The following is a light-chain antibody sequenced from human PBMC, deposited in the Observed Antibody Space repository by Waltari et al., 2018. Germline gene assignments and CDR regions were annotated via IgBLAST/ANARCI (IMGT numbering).Light chain of an antibody. CDR1: QDISRW. CDR3: QQANSFPLT. Sequence: DIQMTQFPSSVSASVGDRVTITCRASQDISRWLAWYQQKPGKAPKCLIYGASNLQSGVPSRFSGSVSGTDCTLTISSLQPEDFATYYCQQANSFPLTFGGGTKVEIK. CDR2: GAS. V-gene: IGKV1-12*01. J-gene: IGKJ4*01.